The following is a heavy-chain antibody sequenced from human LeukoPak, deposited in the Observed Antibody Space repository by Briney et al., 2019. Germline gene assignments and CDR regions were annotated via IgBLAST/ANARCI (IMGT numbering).Heavy chain of an antibody. J-gene: IGHJ3*02. V-gene: IGHV3-21*01. D-gene: IGHD6-13*01. CDR1: GFTFSSYS. Sequence: PGGSLRLSCAASGFTFSSYSMNWVRQAPGKGLEWVSSISSSSSYIYYADSVKGRFTISRDNAKNSLYLQMNSLRAEDTAVYYCARDWGSSWSDAFDIWGQGTMVTVSS. CDR2: ISSSSSYI. CDR3: ARDWGSSWSDAFDI.